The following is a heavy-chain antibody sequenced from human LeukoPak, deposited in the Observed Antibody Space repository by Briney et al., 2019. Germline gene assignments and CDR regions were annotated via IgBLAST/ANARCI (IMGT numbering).Heavy chain of an antibody. V-gene: IGHV1-18*01. CDR2: ITAYNGNR. J-gene: IGHJ4*01. Sequence: GASVKVSCTTSGYTFSNYGISWVRQAPGRGLEWMGWITAYNGNRLYAQRFQGRITLTTDTSTSTSYMELRSLEYDDTAIYYCARDNDKVVDHWGQGTLVTVSS. D-gene: IGHD1-1*01. CDR1: GYTFSNYG. CDR3: ARDNDKVVDH.